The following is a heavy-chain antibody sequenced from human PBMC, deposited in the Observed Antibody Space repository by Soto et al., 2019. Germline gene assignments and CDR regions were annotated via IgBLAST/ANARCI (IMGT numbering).Heavy chain of an antibody. V-gene: IGHV3-74*01. Sequence: GGSLRLSCAASGFTFSSYWMHWVRQAPGKGLVWVSRINSDGSSTSYADSVKGRFTISRDNAKNTLYLQMNSLRAEDTAVYYCARDLPPKYYYDSSGGYGMDVWGQGTTVTVSS. CDR3: ARDLPPKYYYDSSGGYGMDV. J-gene: IGHJ6*02. CDR2: INSDGSST. CDR1: GFTFSSYW. D-gene: IGHD3-22*01.